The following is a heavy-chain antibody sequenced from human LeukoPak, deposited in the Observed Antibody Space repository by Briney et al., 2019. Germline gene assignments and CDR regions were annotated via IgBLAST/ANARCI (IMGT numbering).Heavy chain of an antibody. Sequence: GASVKVSCKASGGTFSSYAISWVRQAPGQGLEWMGGIIPIFGTANYAQKFQGRVTITADESTSTAYMELGSLRSEDTAVYYCARGTRYFDWTEARYYYYYYGMDVWGKGTTVTVSS. D-gene: IGHD3-9*01. CDR1: GGTFSSYA. CDR3: ARGTRYFDWTEARYYYYYYGMDV. J-gene: IGHJ6*04. V-gene: IGHV1-69*13. CDR2: IIPIFGTA.